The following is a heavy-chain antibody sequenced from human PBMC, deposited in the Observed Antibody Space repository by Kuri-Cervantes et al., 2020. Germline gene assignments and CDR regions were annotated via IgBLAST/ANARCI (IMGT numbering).Heavy chain of an antibody. CDR1: GFTFSSYE. V-gene: IGHV3-30-3*01. J-gene: IGHJ6*04. CDR3: TTHTRDTPDF. Sequence: GGSLRLSCAASGFTFSSYEMNWVRQAPGKGLEWVAVISYDGSNKYYADSVKGRFTISRDNSKNTLYLQMNNLRVEDTAIYYCTTHTRDTPDFWGKGTTVTVSS. D-gene: IGHD3-3*01. CDR2: ISYDGSNK.